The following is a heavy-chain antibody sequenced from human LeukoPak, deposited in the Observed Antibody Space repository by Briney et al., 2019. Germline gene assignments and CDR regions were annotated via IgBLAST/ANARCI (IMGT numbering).Heavy chain of an antibody. CDR1: GFTFSSYS. V-gene: IGHV3-48*04. J-gene: IGHJ4*02. CDR2: ISSSGRTI. CDR3: ARPDGGLDY. D-gene: IGHD3-16*01. Sequence: GGSLRLSCAASGFTFSSYSMNWVRQAPGKGLEWISYISSSGRTIYYADSVKGRFTISRDNAKNSLYLQMNSLRAEDTAVYYCARPDGGLDYWGQGTLVTVSS.